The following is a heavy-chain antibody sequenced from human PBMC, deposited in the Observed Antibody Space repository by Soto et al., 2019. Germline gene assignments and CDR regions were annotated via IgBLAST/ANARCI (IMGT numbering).Heavy chain of an antibody. CDR1: VFTFSSYA. CDR2: ISYDGSNK. V-gene: IGHV3-30-3*01. CDR3: ARGYPLWSTYFYYYMDV. D-gene: IGHD5-18*01. Sequence: PVGSLRLSCASSVFTFSSYAMHCVRHSPGKWLEWVAVISYDGSNKYYADSVKGRFTISRDNSRNTLYLQMNSLRAEDTAVYYCARGYPLWSTYFYYYMDVWGQGTTVSVSS. J-gene: IGHJ6*01.